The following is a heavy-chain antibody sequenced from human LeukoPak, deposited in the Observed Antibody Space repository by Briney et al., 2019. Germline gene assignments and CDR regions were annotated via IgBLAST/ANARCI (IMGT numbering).Heavy chain of an antibody. CDR1: GFTFGDYA. D-gene: IGHD3-22*01. CDR2: IKSKTDGGTT. Sequence: GGSLRLSCTASGFTFGDYAMSWVRQAPGKGLEWVGRIKSKTDGGTTDYAAPVKGRFTISRDDSKSTLYLQMNSLKTEDTAVYYCTTYYYDSSGYYARSFWGQGTLVTVSS. CDR3: TTYYYDSSGYYARSF. J-gene: IGHJ4*02. V-gene: IGHV3-15*01.